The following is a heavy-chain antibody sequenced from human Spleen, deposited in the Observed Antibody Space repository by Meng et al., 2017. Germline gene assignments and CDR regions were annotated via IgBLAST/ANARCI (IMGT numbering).Heavy chain of an antibody. J-gene: IGHJ5*02. Sequence: VQLQRWGAGLLKPSETLSLTCTVSGGSISSGGYYWSWIRQHPGKGLEWIGHMYYSGNTYYNPSLKSRVTISVDTSQNQFSLKLSSVTAADTAVYYCAANRDGFDPWGQGTLVTVSS. V-gene: IGHV4-31*03. CDR2: MYYSGNT. CDR1: GGSISSGGYY. CDR3: AANRDGFDP.